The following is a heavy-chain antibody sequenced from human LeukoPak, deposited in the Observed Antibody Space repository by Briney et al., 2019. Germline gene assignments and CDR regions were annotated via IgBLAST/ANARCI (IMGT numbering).Heavy chain of an antibody. V-gene: IGHV3-11*01. CDR2: IGSSGSGSPI. CDR3: ATDSLSLGSDI. Sequence: GRSLRLSCAASGFTFGDYYMSWIRQAPGKGLEWVSYIGSSGSGSPIYYADSVKGRFTISRDNSKNTLYLQMNSLRAEDTAVYYCATDSLSLGSDIWGQGTMVTVSS. D-gene: IGHD3-10*01. CDR1: GFTFGDYY. J-gene: IGHJ3*02.